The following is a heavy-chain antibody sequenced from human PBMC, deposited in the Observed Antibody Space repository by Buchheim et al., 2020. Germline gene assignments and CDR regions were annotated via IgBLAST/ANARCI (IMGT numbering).Heavy chain of an antibody. Sequence: QVQLQESGPGLVKPSGTLSLTCAVSGGSISSSNWWSWVRQPPGKGLEWIGEIYHSGSTNYNPSLKSRVTISVDKSKNQFSLKLSSVTAADTAVYYCARNKYDFWSGYYFRSEDYGMDVWGQGTT. CDR1: GGSISSSNW. J-gene: IGHJ6*02. CDR3: ARNKYDFWSGYYFRSEDYGMDV. D-gene: IGHD3-3*01. CDR2: IYHSGST. V-gene: IGHV4-4*02.